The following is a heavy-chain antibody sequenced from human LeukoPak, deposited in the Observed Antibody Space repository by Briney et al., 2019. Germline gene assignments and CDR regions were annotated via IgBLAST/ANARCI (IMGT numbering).Heavy chain of an antibody. J-gene: IGHJ5*02. CDR2: INPNSGGT. CDR3: ASSSITIFGVVTRSWFDP. Sequence: ASVKVSCKASGYTFTGYYMHWVREAPGQGLEWMGWINPNSGGTNYAQKFQGRVTMTRDTSISTAYMELSRLRSDDTAVYYCASSSITIFGVVTRSWFDPWGQGTLVTVSS. V-gene: IGHV1-2*02. D-gene: IGHD3-3*01. CDR1: GYTFTGYY.